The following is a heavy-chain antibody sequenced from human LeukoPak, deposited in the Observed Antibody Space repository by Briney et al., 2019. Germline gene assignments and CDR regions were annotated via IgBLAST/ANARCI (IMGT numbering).Heavy chain of an antibody. V-gene: IGHV4-39*01. J-gene: IGHJ3*02. CDR2: IYYSGST. D-gene: IGHD3-9*01. CDR1: GGSISSSSYS. Sequence: SETLSLTCTVSGGSISSSSYSWGWIRQPLGKGLEWIGSIYYSGSTYYNPSLKSRVTISVDTSKNQFSLKLSSVTAADTAVYYCARHPGHYDILTGHHAFDIWGQGTMVTVSS. CDR3: ARHPGHYDILTGHHAFDI.